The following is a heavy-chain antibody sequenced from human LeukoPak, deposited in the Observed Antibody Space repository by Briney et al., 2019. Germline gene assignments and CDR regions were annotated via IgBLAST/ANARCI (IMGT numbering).Heavy chain of an antibody. J-gene: IGHJ5*02. Sequence: GGSLRLSCAASGFTFRSYAMSWVRQAPGKGLEWVSHISGSGGRTYYADSVKGRFTISRDNSKNTLYLQMNSLRAEDTAVYYCAKGPYSGFSWGQGTLVTVSS. D-gene: IGHD1-26*01. CDR1: GFTFRSYA. V-gene: IGHV3-23*01. CDR3: AKGPYSGFS. CDR2: ISGSGGRT.